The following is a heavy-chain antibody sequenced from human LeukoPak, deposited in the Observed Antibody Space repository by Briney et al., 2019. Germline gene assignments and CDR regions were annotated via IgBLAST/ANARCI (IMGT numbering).Heavy chain of an antibody. J-gene: IGHJ5*02. CDR1: GYTFTSYG. CDR3: ARDRLWFGGNWFDP. CDR2: ISAYNGNT. Sequence: ASVKVSCKASGYTFTSYGISWVRQAPGQGLEWMGWISAYNGNTNYAQKLQGRVIMTTDTSTSTAYMELRSLRSDDTAVYYCARDRLWFGGNWFDPWGQGTLVTVSS. D-gene: IGHD3-10*01. V-gene: IGHV1-18*01.